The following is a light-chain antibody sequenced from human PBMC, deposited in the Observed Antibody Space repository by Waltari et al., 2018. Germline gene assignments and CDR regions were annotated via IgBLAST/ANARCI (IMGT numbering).Light chain of an antibody. CDR1: QAISSY. CDR3: KQYNSYPLT. CDR2: GAS. Sequence: AIRITQSPSSLSASTGDRVTITCRASQAISSYLAWYQQKPGKAPKLLIYGASTLQSGVPSRFSGSGSGTDFTLIISCLQSEDFATYYCKQYNSYPLTFGGGTKVEIK. V-gene: IGKV1-8*01. J-gene: IGKJ4*01.